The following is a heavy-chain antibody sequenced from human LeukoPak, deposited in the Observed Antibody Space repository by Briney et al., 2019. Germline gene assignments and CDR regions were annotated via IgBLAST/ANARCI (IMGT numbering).Heavy chain of an antibody. CDR1: GFTFRSYA. J-gene: IGHJ4*02. Sequence: GGSLRLSCAASGFTFRSYAMSWVRQGPGKGLEWVSAISGSGGDTFYADSVKGRFTISRDNSKNTLYLQMNSLRAEDTAVYYCAKDRSIVATGISDYWGQGTLVTVSS. D-gene: IGHD5-12*01. CDR3: AKDRSIVATGISDY. CDR2: ISGSGGDT. V-gene: IGHV3-23*01.